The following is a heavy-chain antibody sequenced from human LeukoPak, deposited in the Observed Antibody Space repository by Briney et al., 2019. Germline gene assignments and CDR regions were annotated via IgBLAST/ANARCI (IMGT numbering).Heavy chain of an antibody. J-gene: IGHJ4*02. V-gene: IGHV1-2*06. CDR2: INPNSGGT. CDR1: GYTFTGYY. D-gene: IGHD3-16*02. CDR3: ARSGYVWGSYRLDY. Sequence: GASVKVSFKASGYTFTGYYMHWVRQAPGQGLEWMGRINPNSGGTNYAQKFQGRVTMTRDTSISTAYMELSRLRSDDTAVYYCARSGYVWGSYRLDYWGQGTLVTVSS.